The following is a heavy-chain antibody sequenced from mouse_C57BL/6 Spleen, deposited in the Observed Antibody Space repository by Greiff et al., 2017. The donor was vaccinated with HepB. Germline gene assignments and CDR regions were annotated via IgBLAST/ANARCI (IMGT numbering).Heavy chain of an antibody. D-gene: IGHD2-3*01. V-gene: IGHV1-18*01. Sequence: VQLQQSGPELVKPGASVKIPCKASGYTFTDYNMDWVKQSHGKSLEWIGDINPNNGGTIYNQKLKGKATLNVDKSSSTAYMELRSLTAEDTAVYYGARVGGYYDYFDYWGQGTTLTVSS. CDR2: INPNNGGT. CDR3: ARVGGYYDYFDY. CDR1: GYTFTDYN. J-gene: IGHJ2*01.